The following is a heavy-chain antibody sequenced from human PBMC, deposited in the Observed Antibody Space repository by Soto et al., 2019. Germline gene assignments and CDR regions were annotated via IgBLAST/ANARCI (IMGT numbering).Heavy chain of an antibody. J-gene: IGHJ5*02. Sequence: SETLSLTCAVYGGSFSGYYWIWIRQPPGKGLEWIGYIYYSGSTNYNPSLKSRVTISVDTSKNQFSLKLSSVTAADTAVYYCARARASSSWYWFDPWGQGTLVTVSS. CDR2: IYYSGST. D-gene: IGHD6-13*01. CDR1: GGSFSGYY. CDR3: ARARASSSWYWFDP. V-gene: IGHV4-59*01.